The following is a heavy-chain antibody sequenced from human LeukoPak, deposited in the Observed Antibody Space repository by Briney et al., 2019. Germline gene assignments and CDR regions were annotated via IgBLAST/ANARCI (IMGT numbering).Heavy chain of an antibody. CDR1: GGSISSYY. CDR3: ASRGIAVAGGWYFDY. J-gene: IGHJ4*02. V-gene: IGHV4-59*05. CDR2: MYYSGST. D-gene: IGHD6-19*01. Sequence: SETLSLTCTVSGGSISSYYWSWIRQSPGKGLEWVGSMYYSGSTYYNPSLKSRVTISVDTSKNQFSLKVSSVTAADTAVYYCASRGIAVAGGWYFDYWGQGTLVTVSS.